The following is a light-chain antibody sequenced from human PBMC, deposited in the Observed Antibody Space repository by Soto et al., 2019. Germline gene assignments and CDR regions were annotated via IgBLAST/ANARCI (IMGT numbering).Light chain of an antibody. CDR1: SSNIGSNT. CDR2: SNN. Sequence: QSVLTQPPSASWTPGQRVTISCSGSSSNIGSNTVNWYQQLPGTAPKLLIYSNNQRPSGVPDRFSGSKSGNSAYLAISGLQSEDEADYYCAAWDDSLNGLYVFGTGTKLTVL. CDR3: AAWDDSLNGLYV. J-gene: IGLJ1*01. V-gene: IGLV1-44*01.